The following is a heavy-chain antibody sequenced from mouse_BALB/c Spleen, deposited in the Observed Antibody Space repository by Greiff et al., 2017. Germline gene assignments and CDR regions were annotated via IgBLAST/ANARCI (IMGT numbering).Heavy chain of an antibody. J-gene: IGHJ4*01. CDR3: ARNWDAMDY. CDR1: GFSLSTSGMG. V-gene: IGHV8-12*01. CDR2: IYWDDDK. Sequence: ESGPGILQPSQTLSLTCSFSGFSLSTSGMGVSWIRQPSGKGLEWLAHIYWDDDKRYNPSLKSRLTISKDTSSNQVFLKITSVDTADTATYYCARNWDAMDYWGQGTSVTVSS. D-gene: IGHD4-1*01.